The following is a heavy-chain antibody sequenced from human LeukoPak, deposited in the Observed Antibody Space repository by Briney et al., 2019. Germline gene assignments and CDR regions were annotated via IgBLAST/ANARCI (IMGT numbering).Heavy chain of an antibody. V-gene: IGHV3-43*01. Sequence: GGSLRLSCAASGFTFDDYTMHWVRQAPGKGLEWVSLISWDGGSTYYADSVKGRFTISRDNSKNSLYLQMNSLRTEDTALYYCAKDMEAAGGFDYWGQGTLVTVSS. J-gene: IGHJ4*02. D-gene: IGHD3-10*01. CDR2: ISWDGGST. CDR3: AKDMEAAGGFDY. CDR1: GFTFDDYT.